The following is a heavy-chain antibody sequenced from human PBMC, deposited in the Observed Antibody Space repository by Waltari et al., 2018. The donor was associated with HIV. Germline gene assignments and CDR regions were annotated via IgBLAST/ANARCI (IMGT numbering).Heavy chain of an antibody. D-gene: IGHD3-16*01. Sequence: QVQLVQSGAEVKKPGSSVKVSCKASGGAFSSYPINWVRKAPGQGLEWLGRIIPMSNTPNNAQKFQGRVTITADKSTSTAYMELTSLRSDDTAVYYCASARETMGVDFDSWGLGTLVTVSS. CDR3: ASARETMGVDFDS. CDR2: IIPMSNTP. CDR1: GGAFSSYP. V-gene: IGHV1-69*08. J-gene: IGHJ4*02.